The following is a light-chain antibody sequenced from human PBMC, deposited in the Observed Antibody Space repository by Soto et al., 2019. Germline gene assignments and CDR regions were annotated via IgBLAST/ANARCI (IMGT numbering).Light chain of an antibody. CDR3: FSYAGRYTYV. J-gene: IGLJ1*01. Sequence: QSALTQPRSVSGSPGQSVTISCTGTSSDVGGYNYVSWYQQHPGKAPKFMIYDVDKRPSGVPDRFSGSKFGNTASLTISGLQAXXEADYYCFSYAGRYTYVFGTGTKLTV. CDR1: SSDVGGYNY. CDR2: DVD. V-gene: IGLV2-11*01.